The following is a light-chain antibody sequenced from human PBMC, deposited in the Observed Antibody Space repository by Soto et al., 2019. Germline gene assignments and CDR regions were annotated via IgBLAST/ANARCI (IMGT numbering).Light chain of an antibody. CDR3: GSYAGSNNVV. J-gene: IGLJ3*02. Sequence: SALTQHPSASGSPGQSVTISCTGTSSDVGGYNSVSWYQQHPGKAPKLMLYEVSKRPSGVPDRFSGSKSGNTASLTVSGLQAEDEADYYRGSYAGSNNVVFGGGTKLTVL. CDR1: SSDVGGYNS. CDR2: EVS. V-gene: IGLV2-8*01.